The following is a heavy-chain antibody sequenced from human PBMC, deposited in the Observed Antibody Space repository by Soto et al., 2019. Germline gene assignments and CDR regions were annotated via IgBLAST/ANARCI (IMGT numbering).Heavy chain of an antibody. CDR3: ERDPCILWCGELDY. V-gene: IGHV4-59*01. J-gene: IGHJ4*02. D-gene: IGHD2-21*01. CDR1: GGSISSYY. CDR2: IYYSGST. Sequence: SETLSLTCTVAGGSISSYYWSWIRQPPGKGLEWIGYIYYSGSTNYNPSLKSRVTISVDTSKNQFSLKLSSVTAADTAVYYCERDPCILWCGELDYWGQGTLVTVSS.